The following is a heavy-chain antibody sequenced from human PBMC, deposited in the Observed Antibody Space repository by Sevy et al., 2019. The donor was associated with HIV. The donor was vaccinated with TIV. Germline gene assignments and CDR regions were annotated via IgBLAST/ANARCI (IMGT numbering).Heavy chain of an antibody. CDR2: INLSDENP. J-gene: IGHJ4*02. V-gene: IGHV1-46*01. CDR1: GYTFTNYY. Sequence: ASVKVSCKASGYTFTNYYMHWARQAHGQGFEWMGVINLSDENPVYAQNFKGRVTMTRDTSTSTVNMELKNLRSEDTAVYYCARGEGGSWSFDYWGQGTLVTVSS. D-gene: IGHD6-13*01. CDR3: ARGEGGSWSFDY.